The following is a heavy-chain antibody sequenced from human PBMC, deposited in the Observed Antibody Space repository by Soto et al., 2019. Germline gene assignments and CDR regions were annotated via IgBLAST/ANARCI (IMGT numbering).Heavy chain of an antibody. CDR3: ARIPCGNYYTENFFDP. CDR2: IDWDDNT. Sequence: SGPKLVNPTPPLTLTCTFSGFSLTTNGMCLSWIRQPPGKALEWLALIDWDDNTYYSTSLNNRLTLSKDTSKNQVVLLVRHMGPVDTATYYCARIPCGNYYTENFFDPWGQGIPVTVSS. J-gene: IGHJ5*02. V-gene: IGHV2-70*01. CDR1: GFSLTTNGMC. D-gene: IGHD3-22*01.